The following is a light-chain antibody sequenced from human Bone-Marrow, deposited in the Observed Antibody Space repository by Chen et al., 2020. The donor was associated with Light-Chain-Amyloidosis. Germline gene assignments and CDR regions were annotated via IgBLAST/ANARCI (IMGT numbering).Light chain of an antibody. Sequence: DIQLTQSPSFLSASVGDRVTITCRASQGISSYLAWYQQKPGKAPKLLIYAASTLQSGVPSRFSGSGSGTEFTLTISSLQPEDFVTYYCQQLNSYPLTVGGGTKVEIK. CDR1: QGISSY. V-gene: IGKV1-9*01. CDR3: QQLNSYPLT. J-gene: IGKJ4*01. CDR2: AAS.